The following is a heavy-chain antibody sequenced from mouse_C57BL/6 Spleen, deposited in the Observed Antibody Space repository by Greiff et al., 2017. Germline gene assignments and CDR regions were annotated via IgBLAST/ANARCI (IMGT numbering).Heavy chain of an antibody. D-gene: IGHD1-1*01. Sequence: EVHLVESGGGLVKPGGSLKLSCAASGFTFSSYAMSWVRQTPEKRLEWVATISDGGSYTYYPDNVKGRFTISRDNAKNNLYLQMSHLKSEDTAMYYCARDPDYGSSSYYFDYWGQGTTLTVSS. CDR2: ISDGGSYT. CDR1: GFTFSSYA. CDR3: ARDPDYGSSSYYFDY. J-gene: IGHJ2*01. V-gene: IGHV5-4*01.